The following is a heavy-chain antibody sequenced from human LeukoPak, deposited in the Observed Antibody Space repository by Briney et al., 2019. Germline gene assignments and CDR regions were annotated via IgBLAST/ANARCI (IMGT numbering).Heavy chain of an antibody. V-gene: IGHV3-48*01. Sequence: GGSLRLSCAASGFTFSSHSMNWVRQAPGKGLEWVSYISSSSSTIYYADSVKGRFTISRDNAKNSLYLQMNSLRAEDTAVYYCASQGVGDTAMGDDYWGQGTLVTVSS. CDR2: ISSSSSTI. CDR3: ASQGVGDTAMGDDY. J-gene: IGHJ4*02. CDR1: GFTFSSHS. D-gene: IGHD5-18*01.